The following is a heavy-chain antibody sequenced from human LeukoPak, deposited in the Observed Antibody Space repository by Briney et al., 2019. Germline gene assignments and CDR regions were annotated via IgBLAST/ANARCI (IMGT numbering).Heavy chain of an antibody. D-gene: IGHD2/OR15-2a*01. J-gene: IGHJ3*02. CDR3: ARDPSTASAFDI. Sequence: SETLSLTCTVSDGSISSYYWSWIRQPAGKGLEWIGRIYTSGSTNYNPSLKSRVTMSVDTSKNQFSLKLSSVTAADTAVYYCARDPSTASAFDIWGQGTMVTVSS. CDR2: IYTSGST. CDR1: DGSISSYY. V-gene: IGHV4-4*07.